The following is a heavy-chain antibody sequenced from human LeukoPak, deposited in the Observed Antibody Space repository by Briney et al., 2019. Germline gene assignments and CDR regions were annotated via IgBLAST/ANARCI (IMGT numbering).Heavy chain of an antibody. Sequence: ASVKVSCKASGYTFTSYDINWVRQATGQGLEWMGWMNPNSGNTGYAQKFQGRVTMTRNTSISTAYMELSSLKASDTAMYYCARAAGISYFQHWGQGTLVTVSS. CDR3: ARAAGISYFQH. CDR1: GYTFTSYD. D-gene: IGHD6-13*01. CDR2: MNPNSGNT. J-gene: IGHJ1*01. V-gene: IGHV1-8*01.